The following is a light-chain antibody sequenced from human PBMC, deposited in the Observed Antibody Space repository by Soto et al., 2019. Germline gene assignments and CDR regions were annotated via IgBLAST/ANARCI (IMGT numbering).Light chain of an antibody. CDR2: DVT. CDR3: VSFTSSTTYV. Sequence: QSALTQPASVSDSPGQSITISCTGTSIDVGGSNHVSWYQQHPGKAPKLMIYDVTNRPSGVSHRFSGSKSGSTASLIISGLQAEDEADYYCVSFTSSTTYVFGTGTKVTVL. V-gene: IGLV2-14*01. CDR1: SIDVGGSNH. J-gene: IGLJ1*01.